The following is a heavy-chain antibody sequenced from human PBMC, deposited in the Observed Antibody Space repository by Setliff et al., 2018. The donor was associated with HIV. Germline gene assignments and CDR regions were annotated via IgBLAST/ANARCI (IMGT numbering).Heavy chain of an antibody. J-gene: IGHJ6*03. CDR3: ARRTAPPSGFYSHYYFDV. Sequence: PSETLSLTCVVSGYSISSGSYWGWIRQPPGKGLEWIGSIFHSGSTSYNPSLKSRVTISVDTSKNQFSLKVNSVTAADTAVYYCARRTAPPSGFYSHYYFDVWGKGTTVTVSS. CDR2: IFHSGST. D-gene: IGHD6-6*01. V-gene: IGHV4-38-2*01. CDR1: GYSISSGSY.